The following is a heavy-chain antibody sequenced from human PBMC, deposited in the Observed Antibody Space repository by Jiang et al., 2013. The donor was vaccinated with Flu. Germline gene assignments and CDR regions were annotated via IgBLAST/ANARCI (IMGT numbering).Heavy chain of an antibody. CDR3: ARDVAYSSSSADTSRSNWFDP. Sequence: IYYADSVKGRFTISRDNAKNSLYLQMNSLRAEDTAVYYCARDVAYSSSSADTSRSNWFDPWGQGTLVTVSS. CDR2: I. V-gene: IGHV3-21*01. J-gene: IGHJ5*02. D-gene: IGHD6-6*01.